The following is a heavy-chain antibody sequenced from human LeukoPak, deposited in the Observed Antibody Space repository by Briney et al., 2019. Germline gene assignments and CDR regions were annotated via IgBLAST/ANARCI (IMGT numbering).Heavy chain of an antibody. J-gene: IGHJ4*02. CDR3: ATLGSGSYPRPGRDY. D-gene: IGHD3-22*01. V-gene: IGHV1-69-2*01. CDR2: VDPEDGET. CDR1: GYTFTDYY. Sequence: VKVSCKASGYTFTDYYMHWVRQAPGKGLEWIGLVDPEDGETIYAEKFQGRVTITADTSTDTAYMELSSLRSVDTAVYYCATLGSGSYPRPGRDYWGQGTLVTVSS.